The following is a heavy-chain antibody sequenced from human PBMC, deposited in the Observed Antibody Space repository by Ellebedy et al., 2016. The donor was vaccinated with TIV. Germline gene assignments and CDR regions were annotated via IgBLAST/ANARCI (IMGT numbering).Heavy chain of an antibody. J-gene: IGHJ4*02. V-gene: IGHV3-74*01. CDR2: ISTDGTRT. CDR1: GFPFSTYY. D-gene: IGHD1-7*01. CDR3: RVWNYAIDY. Sequence: GESLKISCAGSGFPFSTYYMHWVRQVPGQGLEWFSRISTDGTRTDYADAVRGRFTVARDNAKNTLYLQLDNLRVEDTAVYYCRVWNYAIDYWGQGIPVTVSP.